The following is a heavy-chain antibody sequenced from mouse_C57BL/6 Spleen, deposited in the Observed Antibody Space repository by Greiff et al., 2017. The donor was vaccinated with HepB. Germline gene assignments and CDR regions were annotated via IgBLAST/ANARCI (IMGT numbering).Heavy chain of an antibody. Sequence: VQRVESGAELARPGASVKLSCKASGYTFTSYGISWVKQRTGQGLEWIGEIYPRSGNTYYNEKFKGKATLTADKSSSTAYMELRSLTSEDSAVYFCARRHYDYDEGDVVGDYWGQGTTLTVSS. CDR1: GYTFTSYG. D-gene: IGHD2-4*01. V-gene: IGHV1-81*01. CDR3: ARRHYDYDEGDVVGDY. CDR2: IYPRSGNT. J-gene: IGHJ2*01.